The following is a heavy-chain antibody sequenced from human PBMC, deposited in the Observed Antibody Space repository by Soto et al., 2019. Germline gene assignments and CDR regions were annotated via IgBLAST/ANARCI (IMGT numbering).Heavy chain of an antibody. V-gene: IGHV1-18*01. CDR2: ISPDNGNT. Sequence: QVQLVQSGSEVKKPGASVKVSCKASGYRFISYGLSWVRQAPGQGLEWMGWISPDNGNTNYAQKLQGRVTMTTETSTSTAYMELRSLRSDDTAIYWCAREGSGGGRMDVWGQGTTVTVSS. J-gene: IGHJ6*02. CDR1: GYRFISYG. CDR3: AREGSGGGRMDV. D-gene: IGHD1-26*01.